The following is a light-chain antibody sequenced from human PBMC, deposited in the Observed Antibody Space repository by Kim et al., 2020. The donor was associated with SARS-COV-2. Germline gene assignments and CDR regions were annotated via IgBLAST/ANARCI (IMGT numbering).Light chain of an antibody. CDR2: DAS. CDR3: QQRSNWPPIT. V-gene: IGKV3-11*01. Sequence: SPGGTAALSSRPRQSVSSYLAWYQQKPGQAPRLLIYDASHRATGIPARFSGSGSGTDFTLTISSLEPEDFAVYYCQQRSNWPPITFGQGTRLEIK. CDR1: QSVSSY. J-gene: IGKJ5*01.